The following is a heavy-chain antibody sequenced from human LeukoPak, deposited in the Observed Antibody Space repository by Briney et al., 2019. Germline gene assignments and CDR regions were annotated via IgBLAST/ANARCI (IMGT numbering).Heavy chain of an antibody. Sequence: SETLSLTCAVYGGSFSGYYWSWIRQPPGKGLEWIGEITHSGSTNYNPSLKSRVTISVDTSKNQLSLKLSSVTAADTAVYYCASGAVAGRNYWGQGTLVTVSS. D-gene: IGHD6-19*01. CDR3: ASGAVAGRNY. CDR1: GGSFSGYY. V-gene: IGHV4-34*01. CDR2: ITHSGST. J-gene: IGHJ4*02.